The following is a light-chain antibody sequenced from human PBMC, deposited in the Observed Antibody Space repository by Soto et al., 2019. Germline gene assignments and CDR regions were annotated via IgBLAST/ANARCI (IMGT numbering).Light chain of an antibody. V-gene: IGKV3-20*01. Sequence: EILLTQSPGTLSLSPGERATLSCRASQSVSSSYLAWYQQKPGQAPRLLIYGASSRATGIPDRFSGSGSETDFPLTISRLEPEDFAVYYCQQYGSSPWTFGQGTKVEIK. J-gene: IGKJ1*01. CDR1: QSVSSSY. CDR2: GAS. CDR3: QQYGSSPWT.